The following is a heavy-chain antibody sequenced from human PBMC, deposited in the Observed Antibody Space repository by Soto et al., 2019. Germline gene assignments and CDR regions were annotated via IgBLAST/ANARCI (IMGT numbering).Heavy chain of an antibody. CDR3: ARFYCSSTSCYGPYYYYMDV. CDR2: ISAYSGNT. Sequence: ASVKVSCKASGYTFTSYGISWVRQAPGQGLEWMGWISAYSGNTNYAQKLQGRVTMTTDTSTSTAYMELRSLRSDDTAVYYCARFYCSSTSCYGPYYYYMDVWGKGTTVTVSS. D-gene: IGHD2-2*01. CDR1: GYTFTSYG. J-gene: IGHJ6*03. V-gene: IGHV1-18*01.